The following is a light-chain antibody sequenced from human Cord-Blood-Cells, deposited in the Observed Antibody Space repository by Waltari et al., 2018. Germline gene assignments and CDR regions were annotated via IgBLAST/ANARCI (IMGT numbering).Light chain of an antibody. CDR3: QQRSNWPREWT. Sequence: IVLTQYPATLCLAPGERATLSCRASQSVSSYLAWYQQKPGQAPRLLIYDASNRATGIPARFSGSGSGTDFTLTISSLEPEDFAVYYCQQRSNWPREWTFGQGTKVEIK. J-gene: IGKJ1*01. CDR2: DAS. CDR1: QSVSSY. V-gene: IGKV3-11*01.